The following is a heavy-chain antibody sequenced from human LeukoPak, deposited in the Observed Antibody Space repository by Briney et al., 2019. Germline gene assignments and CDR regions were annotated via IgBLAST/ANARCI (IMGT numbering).Heavy chain of an antibody. CDR2: ITSPGGHK. J-gene: IGHJ6*02. V-gene: IGHV3-30*09. CDR3: AREQMGPNGYYYGMDV. CDR1: GFTFSSYW. Sequence: GGSLRLSCAASGFTFSSYWMSWVRQAPGKGLEWVALITSPGGHKYYADSVKGRFVISRDNSRDTLYLQMDSLRGDDTALFYCAREQMGPNGYYYGMDVWGQGTTVTVSS. D-gene: IGHD2-8*01.